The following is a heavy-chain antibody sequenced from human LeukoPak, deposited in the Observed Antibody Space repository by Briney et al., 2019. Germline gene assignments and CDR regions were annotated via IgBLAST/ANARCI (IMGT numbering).Heavy chain of an antibody. V-gene: IGHV3-72*01. CDR3: AREGRDAYNYAFDT. Sequence: PGGSLRLSCAVSGFTFSDHYMDWVRQAPGKGLEWVARSRSKAQSYSTEYAASVKGRFTISRDDSKDLLYLQMHSLKTEDTAVYYCAREGRDAYNYAFDTWGQGTMVTVSS. J-gene: IGHJ3*02. D-gene: IGHD5-24*01. CDR2: SRSKAQSYST. CDR1: GFTFSDHY.